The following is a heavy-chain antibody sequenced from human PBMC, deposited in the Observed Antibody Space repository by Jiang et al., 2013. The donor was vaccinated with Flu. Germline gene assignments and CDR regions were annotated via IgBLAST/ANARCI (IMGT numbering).Heavy chain of an antibody. CDR1: DASISSHY. CDR2: VYYSGTT. Sequence: LLKPSETLSLTCSVSDASISSHYWSWIRQPPGKGLEWIGNVYYSGTTDYNPSLKSRVTISVDTSKNQFSLELKSVTAADTAVYYCARDSGPPLRWFDPWGPGTLVTVSS. V-gene: IGHV4-59*11. D-gene: IGHD1-14*01. J-gene: IGHJ5*02. CDR3: ARDSGPPLRWFDP.